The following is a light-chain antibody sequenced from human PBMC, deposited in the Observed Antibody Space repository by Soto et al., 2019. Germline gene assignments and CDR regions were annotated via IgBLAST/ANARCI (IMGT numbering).Light chain of an antibody. CDR3: QQDNKWPRT. V-gene: IGKV3-15*01. CDR2: GAS. J-gene: IGKJ1*01. Sequence: DIVMTQSPSTLSVSPRERATLSCRASHSASSNLAWYQQKPGQAPRLLIYGASTRATGIPARFSGSGSGTEFTLTISSLQSEDFAVYYCQQDNKWPRTVGQGTKVDTK. CDR1: HSASSN.